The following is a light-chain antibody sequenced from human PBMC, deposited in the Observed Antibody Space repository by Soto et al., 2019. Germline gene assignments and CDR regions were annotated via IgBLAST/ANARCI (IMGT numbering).Light chain of an antibody. Sequence: QSALTQPASVSGSPGQSITISCTGTYSDVGGYNRVSWYQHHPGKAPKMLIFEVSTRPSGNSDRFSGSKSGDTASLTITGLQAEDESDYYCVSYIKSTVTHWVFGGGAKLTVL. CDR3: VSYIKSTVTHWV. CDR1: YSDVGGYNR. CDR2: EVS. V-gene: IGLV2-14*01. J-gene: IGLJ3*02.